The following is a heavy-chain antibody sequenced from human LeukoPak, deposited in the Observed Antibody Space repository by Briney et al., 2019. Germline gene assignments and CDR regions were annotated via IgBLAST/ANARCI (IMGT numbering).Heavy chain of an antibody. Sequence: PSETLSLTCAVSGYSISSGYYWGWIRQPPGKGLEWIGSIYHSGSTYYNPSLKSRVTISVDTSKNQFSLKLSSVTAADTAVYYCASRKYSSSWYPKYYFDYWGQGTLVTVSS. CDR1: GYSISSGYY. V-gene: IGHV4-38-2*01. D-gene: IGHD6-13*01. J-gene: IGHJ4*02. CDR3: ASRKYSSSWYPKYYFDY. CDR2: IYHSGST.